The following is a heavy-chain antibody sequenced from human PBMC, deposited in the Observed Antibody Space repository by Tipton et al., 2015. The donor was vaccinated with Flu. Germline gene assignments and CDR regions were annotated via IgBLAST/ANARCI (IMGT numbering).Heavy chain of an antibody. CDR1: GFTFDDYA. CDR2: ISGNSGSI. D-gene: IGHD6-13*01. CDR3: AKTTFRGIAAAGTFDY. J-gene: IGHJ4*02. Sequence: RSLRLSCAASGFTFDDYAMHWVRQAPGKGLEWVSGISGNSGSIGYADSVKGRFTISRDNAKNSLYLQMNSLRAEDTALYYCAKTTFRGIAAAGTFDYWGQGTLVTVSS. V-gene: IGHV3-9*01.